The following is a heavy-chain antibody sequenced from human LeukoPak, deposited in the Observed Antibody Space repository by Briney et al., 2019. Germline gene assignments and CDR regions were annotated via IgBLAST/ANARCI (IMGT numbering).Heavy chain of an antibody. CDR1: GLTFNSYW. CDR3: ARQETSIYNGAFDI. V-gene: IGHV3-7*01. Sequence: PGGSLRLSCAASGLTFNSYWMSWVRQAPGKGLEWVANIKKDGSEKYYVDSVKGRFTISRDNAKNSLYLQMNSLRADDTAVYHCARQETSIYNGAFDIWGQGTMVTVS. J-gene: IGHJ3*02. D-gene: IGHD1-1*01. CDR2: IKKDGSEK.